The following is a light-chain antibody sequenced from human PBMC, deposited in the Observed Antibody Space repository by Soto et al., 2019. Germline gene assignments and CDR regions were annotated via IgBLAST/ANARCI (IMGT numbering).Light chain of an antibody. Sequence: QSVLTQPASVSGSPGQSITISCTGASRDVGGYNFVSWYQQHPGKAPKLMIFEVSNRPSGVSDRFSGSKSGNTASLTISGLQAEDEADYYCSSYTSSSTAVFGGGTKVTVL. V-gene: IGLV2-14*01. CDR1: SRDVGGYNF. CDR3: SSYTSSSTAV. J-gene: IGLJ3*02. CDR2: EVS.